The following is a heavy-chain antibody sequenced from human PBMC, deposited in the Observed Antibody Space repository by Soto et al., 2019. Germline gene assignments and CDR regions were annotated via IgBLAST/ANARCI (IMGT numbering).Heavy chain of an antibody. CDR3: AREGIATSLFDY. CDR1: GGSISSGGYS. J-gene: IGHJ4*02. CDR2: IYYSGST. Sequence: PSETLSLTCTVSGGSISSGGYSWSWIRQPPGKGLEWIGYIYYSGSTYYNPSLKSRVTISVDTSKNQFSLKLSSVTAADTAVYYCAREGIATSLFDYWGQGTLVTVS. V-gene: IGHV4-30-4*08. D-gene: IGHD2-15*01.